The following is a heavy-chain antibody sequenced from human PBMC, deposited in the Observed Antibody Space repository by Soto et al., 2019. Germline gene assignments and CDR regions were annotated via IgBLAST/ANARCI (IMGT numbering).Heavy chain of an antibody. V-gene: IGHV3-74*01. Sequence: EVQLVESGGGLVQPGGSLRLSCAASGFTFSSYWMHWVRQAPGKGLVWVSRINSDGSSTSYADSVKGRFTISRDNAKNTLDLQMNSLRAEDTAVYYCARGGDYYGSGISGPYFDYWGQGTLVTVSS. CDR1: GFTFSSYW. CDR3: ARGGDYYGSGISGPYFDY. D-gene: IGHD3-10*01. J-gene: IGHJ4*02. CDR2: INSDGSST.